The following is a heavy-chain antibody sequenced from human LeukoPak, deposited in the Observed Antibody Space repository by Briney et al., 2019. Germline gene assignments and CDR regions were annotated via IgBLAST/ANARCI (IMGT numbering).Heavy chain of an antibody. V-gene: IGHV1-2*02. CDR1: GYTFTGYY. CDR3: ARGRGYNYGGLDY. D-gene: IGHD5-18*01. J-gene: IGHJ4*02. Sequence: ASVKVSCKASGYTFTGYYMHWVRQAPGQGLEWMGWINPNSGGTNYAQKFQGRVTMTRDTSISTAYMELSRLRSDDTAVYYCARGRGYNYGGLDYWGQGTLVTVSS. CDR2: INPNSGGT.